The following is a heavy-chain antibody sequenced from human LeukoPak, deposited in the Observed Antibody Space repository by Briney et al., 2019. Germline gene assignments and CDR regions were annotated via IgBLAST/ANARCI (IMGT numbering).Heavy chain of an antibody. J-gene: IGHJ4*02. Sequence: SVKVSCKASGGTLSRYAISWVRQAPGQGLEWMGGIIASFGTANYAQKFQGRVTISADESSGTAYMELRSLRADDTAVYYCARGLPPRRNYDSSGYYSYYFDYWGQGTLVTVSS. CDR3: ARGLPPRRNYDSSGYYSYYFDY. CDR2: IIASFGTA. V-gene: IGHV1-69*13. D-gene: IGHD3-22*01. CDR1: GGTLSRYA.